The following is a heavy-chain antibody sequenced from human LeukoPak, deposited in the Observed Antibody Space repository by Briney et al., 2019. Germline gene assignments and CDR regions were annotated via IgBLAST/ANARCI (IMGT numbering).Heavy chain of an antibody. CDR3: ARVYVAVAATGY. CDR1: GYTFTSYD. Sequence: ASVRVSCKASGYTFTSYDINWVRQATGQGLEWMGWMNPNSGNTGYAQKFQGRVTMTRNTSISTAYMELSSLRSEDTAVYYCARVYVAVAATGYWGQGTLVTVSS. J-gene: IGHJ4*02. D-gene: IGHD6-19*01. V-gene: IGHV1-8*01. CDR2: MNPNSGNT.